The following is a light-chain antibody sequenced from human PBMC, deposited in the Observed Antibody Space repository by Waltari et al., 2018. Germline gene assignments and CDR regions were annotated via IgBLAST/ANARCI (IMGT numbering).Light chain of an antibody. CDR3: GTWDSSLSAGV. V-gene: IGLV1-51*01. CDR2: DNN. J-gene: IGLJ2*01. Sequence: QSVLTQPPSVSAAPGQKVTISCSGSSSNIGNTYVTLYQPLPGTAPKLLIYDNNKRPPGIPDRFSGSKSGTSATLGITGLQTGDEAGYYCGTWDSSLSAGVFGGGTKLTVL. CDR1: SSNIGNTY.